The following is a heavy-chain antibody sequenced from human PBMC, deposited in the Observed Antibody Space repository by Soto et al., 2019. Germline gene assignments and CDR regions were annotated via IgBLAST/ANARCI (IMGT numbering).Heavy chain of an antibody. CDR2: MNPNSGNT. CDR1: GYTFTSYD. V-gene: IGHV1-8*01. D-gene: IGHD3-10*01. J-gene: IGHJ5*02. CDR3: ARDRRINYYGSGSYNSKRNWFDP. Sequence: GASVKVSCKASGYTFTSYDINWVRQATGQGLEWMGWMNPNSGNTGYAQKFQGRVTMTRNTSISTAYMELSSLRSEDTAVYYCARDRRINYYGSGSYNSKRNWFDPWGQGTLVTVSS.